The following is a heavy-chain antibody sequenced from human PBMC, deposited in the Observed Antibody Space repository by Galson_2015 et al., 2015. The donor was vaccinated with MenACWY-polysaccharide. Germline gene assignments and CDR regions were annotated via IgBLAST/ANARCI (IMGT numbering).Heavy chain of an antibody. CDR3: ARGHYGLDV. Sequence: SLRLSCAASGFSLGAWYMSWIRQAPGKGLEWLSYISKSGDSIYYGDSVKGRFAISRDNAKNSLYLRLNSLEVEDTAICYCARGHYGLDVWGQGTTVTVSS. V-gene: IGHV3-11*01. CDR2: ISKSGDSI. J-gene: IGHJ6*02. CDR1: GFSLGAWY.